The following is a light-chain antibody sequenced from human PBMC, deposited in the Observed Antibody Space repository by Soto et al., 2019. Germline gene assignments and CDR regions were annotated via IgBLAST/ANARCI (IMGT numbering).Light chain of an antibody. CDR2: DAS. CDR3: QQYDNLPTTWT. V-gene: IGKV1-33*01. J-gene: IGKJ1*01. CDR1: QDIATY. Sequence: IQMSQSQSHLSVPVETRDSITCQAIQDIATYLNWYQQKPGKAPNLLIYDASNLETGVPSRFSGGGSGTHFTFTISNLQPEDIATYYCQQYDNLPTTWTFGQGTKVDIK.